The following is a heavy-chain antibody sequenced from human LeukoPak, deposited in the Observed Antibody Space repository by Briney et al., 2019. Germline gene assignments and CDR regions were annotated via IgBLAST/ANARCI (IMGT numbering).Heavy chain of an antibody. CDR2: VYRTGNT. CDR3: ARDKDLPPPPGIGAGPRLTWFDP. V-gene: IGHV4-38-2*02. Sequence: SDTLSLTCTVSGDSISSGFFWAWLRQSPGKGLEWIRSVYRTGNTYYEASLKSPVTISVDTSRNQFSLELRSVTAADTAIYYCARDKDLPPPPGIGAGPRLTWFDPWGQGTRVTVSS. J-gene: IGHJ5*02. CDR1: GDSISSGFF. D-gene: IGHD6-13*01.